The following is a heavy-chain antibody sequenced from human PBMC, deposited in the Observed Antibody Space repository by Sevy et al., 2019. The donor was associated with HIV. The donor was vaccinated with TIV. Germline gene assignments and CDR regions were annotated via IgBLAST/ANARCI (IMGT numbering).Heavy chain of an antibody. V-gene: IGHV1-46*01. J-gene: IGHJ4*02. CDR2: IDPSGGNT. Sequence: ASVKVSCKAPGDTLTNNYMHLVRQAPGQGLEWMGIIDPSGGNTSYAQKFQGRVNLNRDTSTSTLYMDLSSLRSEDTAVYYCVRADPAQHFDSWGQGTLVTVSS. CDR3: VRADPAQHFDS. CDR1: GDTLTNNY.